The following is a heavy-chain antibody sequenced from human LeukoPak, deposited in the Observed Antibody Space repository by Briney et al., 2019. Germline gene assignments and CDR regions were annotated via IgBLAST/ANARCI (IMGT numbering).Heavy chain of an antibody. CDR1: GFTFSSYA. CDR3: AKDPAARTVYYYYGMDV. Sequence: GGSLRLSCAASGFTFSSYAVSWVRQAPGKGLEWVSAISGSGGSTYYADSVKGRFTISRDNSKNTLYLQMNSLRAEDTAVYYCAKDPAARTVYYYYGMDVWGQGTTVTVSS. CDR2: ISGSGGST. D-gene: IGHD6-6*01. J-gene: IGHJ6*02. V-gene: IGHV3-23*01.